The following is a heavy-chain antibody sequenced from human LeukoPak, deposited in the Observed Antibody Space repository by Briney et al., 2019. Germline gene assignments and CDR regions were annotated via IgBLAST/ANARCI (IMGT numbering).Heavy chain of an antibody. CDR1: GFTFSSYN. J-gene: IGHJ4*02. D-gene: IGHD5-18*01. CDR3: ARGREGYSYEFDY. CDR2: ISSSSSTI. Sequence: GGSLRLSCAASGFTFSSYNMNWVRQAPGKGLEWVSYISSSSSTIYYADSVKGRFTISRDNAKNSLYLQMNSLRAEDTAVYYCARGREGYSYEFDYWGQGTLVTVSS. V-gene: IGHV3-48*01.